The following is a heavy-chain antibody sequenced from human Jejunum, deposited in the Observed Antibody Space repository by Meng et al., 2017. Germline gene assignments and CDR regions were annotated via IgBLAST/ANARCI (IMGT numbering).Heavy chain of an antibody. CDR3: AGGTVAVAGKTGVEY. J-gene: IGHJ4*01. V-gene: IGHV4-61*08. D-gene: IGHD6-19*01. CDR1: GGSISNGGYF. Sequence: SETLSLTCTVSGGSISNGGYFWSWIRQPPGKGLEWIGYNYYTGGTNYNPSLKSRVTISLDTSKNQFSLRLTSVAAADTAVYYCAGGTVAVAGKTGVEYWGQGTLVTVSS. CDR2: NYYTGGT.